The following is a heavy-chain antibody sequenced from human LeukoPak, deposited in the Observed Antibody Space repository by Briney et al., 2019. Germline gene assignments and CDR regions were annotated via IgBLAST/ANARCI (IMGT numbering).Heavy chain of an antibody. CDR3: ATAFFDSSGCYFDY. CDR1: GGSISSYY. Sequence: SETLSLTCTVSGGSISSYYWSWIRQPPGKGLEWIGYIYYSGSTNYNPSLKSRVTISVDTSKNQFSLKLSSVTAADTAVYYCATAFFDSSGCYFDYWGQGTLVTVSS. J-gene: IGHJ4*02. V-gene: IGHV4-59*08. D-gene: IGHD3-22*01. CDR2: IYYSGST.